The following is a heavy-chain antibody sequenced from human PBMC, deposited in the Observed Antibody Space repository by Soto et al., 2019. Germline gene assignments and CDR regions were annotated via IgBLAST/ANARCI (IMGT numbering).Heavy chain of an antibody. D-gene: IGHD3-10*01. Sequence: GGSLRLSCAASGFTFSSYGMHWVRQAPGKGLEWVAVIWYDGSNKYYADSVKGRFTISRDNSKNTLYLQMNSLRAEDTAVYYCARGPELGFGELFSDYYGMDVWGQGTTVTVSS. CDR3: ARGPELGFGELFSDYYGMDV. J-gene: IGHJ6*02. CDR1: GFTFSSYG. CDR2: IWYDGSNK. V-gene: IGHV3-33*01.